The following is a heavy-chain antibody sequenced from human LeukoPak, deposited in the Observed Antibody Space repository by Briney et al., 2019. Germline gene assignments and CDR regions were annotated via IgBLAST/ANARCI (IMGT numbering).Heavy chain of an antibody. Sequence: PSGTLSLTCAVSGGSISSSNWWSWVRQPPGKGLEWIGEIYHSGSTNYNPSLKSRVTISGDTSKNQFSLKPNSVTAADTAVYYCVRTTVAVAGIVNYWGQGTLVTVSS. V-gene: IGHV4-4*02. J-gene: IGHJ4*02. CDR1: GGSISSSNW. D-gene: IGHD6-19*01. CDR2: IYHSGST. CDR3: VRTTVAVAGIVNY.